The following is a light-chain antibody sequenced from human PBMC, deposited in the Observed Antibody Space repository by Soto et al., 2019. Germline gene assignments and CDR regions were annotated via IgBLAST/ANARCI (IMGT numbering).Light chain of an antibody. CDR1: NNDAGGYKL. Sequence: QSALTQPASVPGSPGQSITISRTGTNNDAGGYKLVSWYQQHPRKVPKVVIYEGSKRPSGVSNRFSGSKSGNTASLTISGLQAEDEAYYYCWSYAGNTIFVFGGGTKVTVL. V-gene: IGLV2-23*03. CDR3: WSYAGNTIFV. J-gene: IGLJ2*01. CDR2: EGS.